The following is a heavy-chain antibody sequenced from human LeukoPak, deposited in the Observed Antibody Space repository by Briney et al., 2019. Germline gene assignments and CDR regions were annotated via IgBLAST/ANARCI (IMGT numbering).Heavy chain of an antibody. Sequence: ASVKVSCKTSGYTFSNYVLTWVRQAPGQGLEWMGRISTYTGNSNYAQKYQDRVTITADKSTSTAYMELSSLRSEDTAVYYCAELIAAAGTTEPSESDYWGQGTLVTVSS. CDR3: AELIAAAGTTEPSESDY. V-gene: IGHV1-18*01. D-gene: IGHD6-13*01. CDR1: GYTFSNYV. CDR2: ISTYTGNS. J-gene: IGHJ4*02.